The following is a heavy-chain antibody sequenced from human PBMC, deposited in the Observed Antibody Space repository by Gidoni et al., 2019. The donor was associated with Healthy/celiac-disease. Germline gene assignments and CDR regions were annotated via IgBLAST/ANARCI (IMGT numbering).Heavy chain of an antibody. Sequence: QVQLQESGPGLVKPSETLSLTCTVSGGSISSYYWSWIRQPPGKGLEWIGYIYYRGSTNYNPSLKSRVTISVDTSKNQFSLKLSSVTAADTAVYYCARAITAYCGGDCYPGWFDLWGRGTLVTVSS. CDR2: IYYRGST. CDR1: GGSISSYY. J-gene: IGHJ2*01. V-gene: IGHV4-59*01. CDR3: ARAITAYCGGDCYPGWFDL. D-gene: IGHD2-21*02.